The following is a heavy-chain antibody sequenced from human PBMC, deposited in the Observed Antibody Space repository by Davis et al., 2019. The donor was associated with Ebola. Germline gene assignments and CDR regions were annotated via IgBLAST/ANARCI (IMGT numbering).Heavy chain of an antibody. V-gene: IGHV3-7*01. CDR1: GFTFSSYW. CDR2: IKQDGSEK. CDR3: ARCEGSSYRASACGMDV. D-gene: IGHD6-6*01. Sequence: GGSLRLSCAASGFTFSSYWMSWVRQAPGKGLEWVANIKQDGSEKYYVDSVKGRFTISRDNAKNSLYLQMNSLRAEDTAVYYCARCEGSSYRASACGMDVWGQGTTVTVSS. J-gene: IGHJ6*02.